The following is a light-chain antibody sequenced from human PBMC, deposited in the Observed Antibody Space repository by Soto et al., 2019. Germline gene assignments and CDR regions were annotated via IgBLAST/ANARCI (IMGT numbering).Light chain of an antibody. CDR2: KAS. CDR3: QPYHGYSNN. CDR1: QSITDW. Sequence: DIQMTQSPSTLSASVGDRVTITCRASQSITDWLAWYQQKPGKAPKVLIAKASNLQSGVPSRFSGSGSGTEFTLTISSLQPDDFATYYLQPYHGYSNNVGQGTKLEIK. J-gene: IGKJ2*01. V-gene: IGKV1-5*03.